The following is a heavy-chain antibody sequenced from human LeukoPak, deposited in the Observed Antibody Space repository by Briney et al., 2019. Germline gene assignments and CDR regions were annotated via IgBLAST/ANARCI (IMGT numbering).Heavy chain of an antibody. J-gene: IGHJ3*02. CDR2: IKSKTDGGTT. CDR1: GFTFSNAW. Sequence: GGSLRLSCAASGFTFSNAWMNWVRQAPGKGLEWVGRIKSKTDGGTTDYAAPVKGRFTISRDDSKNTLYLQMSSLKTEDTAVYYCTRTATYNWSPEGAFDIWGQGTMVTVSS. D-gene: IGHD1-20*01. V-gene: IGHV3-15*01. CDR3: TRTATYNWSPEGAFDI.